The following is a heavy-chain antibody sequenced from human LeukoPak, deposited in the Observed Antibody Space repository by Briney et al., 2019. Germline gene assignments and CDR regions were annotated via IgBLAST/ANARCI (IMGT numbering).Heavy chain of an antibody. V-gene: IGHV1-69*05. Sequence: SVKVSCKASGGTFSSYAITWVRQSPGQRLEWMGRIIPIFGTANYAQKFQGRVTITTDESTSTAYMELSTLRSDDTAVYHCARERPPGDSSNWFLEGYFDIWGQGTLVTVSS. D-gene: IGHD6-13*01. CDR3: ARERPPGDSSNWFLEGYFDI. CDR2: IIPIFGTA. J-gene: IGHJ4*02. CDR1: GGTFSSYA.